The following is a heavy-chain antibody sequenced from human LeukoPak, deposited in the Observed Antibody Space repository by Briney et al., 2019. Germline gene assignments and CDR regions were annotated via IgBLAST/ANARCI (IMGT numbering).Heavy chain of an antibody. D-gene: IGHD3-22*01. CDR2: ISAYNGNT. J-gene: IGHJ4*02. V-gene: IGHV1-18*01. CDR1: GYTFTSYG. CDR3: ARHVPKTYYYNSSGFFFDY. Sequence: ASVKVSCKASGYTFTSYGISWVRQAPGQGLEWMGWISAYNGNTNYAQKLQGRVTMTTDTSTSTAYMELRSLRSDDTAVYYCARHVPKTYYYNSSGFFFDYWGQGTLVTVSS.